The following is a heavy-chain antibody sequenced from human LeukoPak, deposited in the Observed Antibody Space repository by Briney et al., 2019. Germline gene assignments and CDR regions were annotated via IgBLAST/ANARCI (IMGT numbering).Heavy chain of an antibody. CDR3: ARDPGYSSSYGNWFDP. CDR1: GYTFTTYG. V-gene: IGHV1-18*01. J-gene: IGHJ5*02. CDR2: ISGYNGNT. D-gene: IGHD6-13*01. Sequence: ASVKVSCKASGYTFTTYGIGWVRQAPGQGLEWMGWISGYNGNTNYAQKLQGRVTMTTDTSTSTAYMELRSLRSDDTAVYYCARDPGYSSSYGNWFDPWGQGTLVTVSS.